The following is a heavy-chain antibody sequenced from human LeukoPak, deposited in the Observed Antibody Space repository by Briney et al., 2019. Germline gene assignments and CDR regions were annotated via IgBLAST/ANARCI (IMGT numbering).Heavy chain of an antibody. J-gene: IGHJ6*03. CDR2: IYTSGST. V-gene: IGHV4-4*07. CDR3: VRAGSPTWIQLWFTYYMDV. Sequence: SETLSLTCTVSGDSISGFYWSWIRQAAGKGLEWIGHIYTSGSTNYNPSLKSRVTMSVDMSKNQFSLKLSSVTAADTAVYYCVRAGSPTWIQLWFTYYMDVWGKGTTVTVSS. CDR1: GDSISGFY. D-gene: IGHD5-18*01.